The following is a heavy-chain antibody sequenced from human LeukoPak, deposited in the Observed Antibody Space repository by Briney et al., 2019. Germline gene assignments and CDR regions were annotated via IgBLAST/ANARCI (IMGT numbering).Heavy chain of an antibody. Sequence: GASVNVSCKASGYTFTSYGISWVRQAPGQGLEWMGWISAYNGNTNYAQKLQGRVTMTTDTSTSTAYMELRSLRSDDTAVYYCARDRVYYDSSGYYLSAFDIWGQGTMVTVSS. V-gene: IGHV1-18*01. J-gene: IGHJ3*02. D-gene: IGHD3-22*01. CDR2: ISAYNGNT. CDR3: ARDRVYYDSSGYYLSAFDI. CDR1: GYTFTSYG.